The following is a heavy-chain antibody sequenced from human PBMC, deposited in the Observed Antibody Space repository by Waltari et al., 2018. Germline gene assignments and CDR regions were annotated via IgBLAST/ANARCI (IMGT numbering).Heavy chain of an antibody. Sequence: QVQLQESGPGLVKPSQTLSLTCTVSGGSISSGSYSWPWIRQAAGKGLEWIGRIYASGSTNYNPSLKSRVTISVDTPRNQFSLKLTSVTAADTAVYYCARDTEYYYDDSGFVFDIWGQGTMVTVSS. CDR2: IYASGST. J-gene: IGHJ3*02. CDR3: ARDTEYYYDDSGFVFDI. CDR1: GGSISSGSYS. D-gene: IGHD3-22*01. V-gene: IGHV4-61*02.